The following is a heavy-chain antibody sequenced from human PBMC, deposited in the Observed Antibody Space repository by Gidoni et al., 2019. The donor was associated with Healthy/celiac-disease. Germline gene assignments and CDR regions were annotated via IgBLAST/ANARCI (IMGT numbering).Heavy chain of an antibody. CDR1: GGSISSYY. CDR2: IYYSGST. CDR3: AKREGDYYGYFDL. Sequence: QVQLQESGPGLVKPSETLSLTCTVSGGSISSYYWSWIRQPPGKGLEWIGYIYYSGSTNYNPSLKSRVTISVDTSKNQFSLKLSSVTAADTAVYYCAKREGDYYGYFDLWGRGTLVTVSS. D-gene: IGHD4-17*01. V-gene: IGHV4-59*08. J-gene: IGHJ2*01.